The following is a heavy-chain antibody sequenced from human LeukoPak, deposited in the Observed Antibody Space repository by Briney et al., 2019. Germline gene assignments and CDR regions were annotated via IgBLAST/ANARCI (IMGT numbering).Heavy chain of an antibody. CDR3: ARAGYCTSASCYPRGWFDP. V-gene: IGHV4-59*01. J-gene: IGHJ5*02. D-gene: IGHD2-2*01. CDR1: GGSISSYY. Sequence: TSETLSLTCTVSGGSISSYYWSWIRQPPGKGLEWIGYIYFSGSTNYNPSLKSRVTISVDTSRNQFSLTLSSVTAADTAVYYCARAGYCTSASCYPRGWFDPWGQGTLVTVSS. CDR2: IYFSGST.